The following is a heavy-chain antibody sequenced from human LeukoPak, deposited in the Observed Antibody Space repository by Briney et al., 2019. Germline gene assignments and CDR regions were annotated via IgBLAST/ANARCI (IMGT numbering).Heavy chain of an antibody. CDR3: AAARYRYYDFWSGYPFDY. CDR1: GFTFTSSA. J-gene: IGHJ4*02. CDR2: IVVGSGNT. V-gene: IGHV1-58*02. Sequence: GASVKVSCKASGFTFTSSAMQWVRQARGQRLEWIGWIVVGSGNTNYAQKFQERATITRDMSTSTAYMELSSLRSEDTAVYYCAAARYRYYDFWSGYPFDYWGQGTLVTVSS. D-gene: IGHD3-3*01.